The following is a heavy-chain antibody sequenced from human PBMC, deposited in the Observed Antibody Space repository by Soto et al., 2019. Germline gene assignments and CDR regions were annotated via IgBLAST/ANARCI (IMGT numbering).Heavy chain of an antibody. Sequence: EVQLVETGGGLIQPGGSLRLSCAASEFTVSNNYMSWVRQTPGKGLEWVSVIYSGGNTFYADSVKGRFIISRDNSKTTLCLQMNSLRAEDTAVYYCASHEAAAGPSSYYGMDVWGQGTTVTVSS. V-gene: IGHV3-53*02. CDR3: ASHEAAAGPSSYYGMDV. CDR2: IYSGGNT. D-gene: IGHD6-13*01. CDR1: EFTVSNNY. J-gene: IGHJ6*02.